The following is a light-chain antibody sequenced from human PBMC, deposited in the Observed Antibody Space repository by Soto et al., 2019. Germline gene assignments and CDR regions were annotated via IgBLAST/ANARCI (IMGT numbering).Light chain of an antibody. J-gene: IGKJ4*01. CDR2: GAS. CDR3: QQYGSSHT. V-gene: IGKV3-20*01. Sequence: EIVLTQSPGTLSLSPGERATLSCRASQSVSSSYLAWYQQKPGQAPRLLIYGASSRATGIPARFSGSGSGTDFTLTISRLEPEDFAVYYCQQYGSSHTFGGGTKVEIK. CDR1: QSVSSSY.